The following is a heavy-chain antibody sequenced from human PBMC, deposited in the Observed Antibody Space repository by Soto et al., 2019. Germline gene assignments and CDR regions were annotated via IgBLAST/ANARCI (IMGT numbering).Heavy chain of an antibody. Sequence: GGSLRLSCAASGFTFSSYSMNWVRQAPGKGLEWVSSISSSSSYIYYADSVKGRFTISRDNAKNSLYLQMNSLRVEDTAVYYCARNGAVLEWLQTLWPGYFDYWGQGTLVTVSS. D-gene: IGHD3-3*01. J-gene: IGHJ4*02. CDR2: ISSSSSYI. V-gene: IGHV3-21*01. CDR3: ARNGAVLEWLQTLWPGYFDY. CDR1: GFTFSSYS.